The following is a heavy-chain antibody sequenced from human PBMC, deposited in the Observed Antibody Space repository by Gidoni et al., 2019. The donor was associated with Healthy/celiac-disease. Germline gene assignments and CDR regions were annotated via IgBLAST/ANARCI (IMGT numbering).Heavy chain of an antibody. CDR1: GGSISSSSYY. J-gene: IGHJ4*02. CDR2: IYYSGST. V-gene: IGHV4-39*01. D-gene: IGHD4-17*01. Sequence: QLQLQESGPGLVKPSETLSLTCTVSGGSISSSSYYWGWIRQPPGKGLEWIGSIYYSGSTYYNPSLKSRVTISVDTSKNQFSLKLSSVTAADTAVYYCARSPKGDYVFDYWGQGTLVTVSS. CDR3: ARSPKGDYVFDY.